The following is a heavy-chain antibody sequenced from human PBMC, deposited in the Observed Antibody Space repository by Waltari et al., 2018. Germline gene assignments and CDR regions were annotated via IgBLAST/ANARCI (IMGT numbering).Heavy chain of an antibody. CDR3: ATGTGTPLNYYYYGMDV. Sequence: QVQLVQSGAAVKKPGSSVKVSCKASGGPFSSYAIRWVRQSPGQGLEWMGGIIPVFGTANYAQKFQGRVTITADESTSTAYMELSSLRSEDTAVYYCATGTGTPLNYYYYGMDVWGQGTTVTVSS. J-gene: IGHJ6*02. D-gene: IGHD1-1*01. CDR2: IIPVFGTA. V-gene: IGHV1-69*01. CDR1: GGPFSSYA.